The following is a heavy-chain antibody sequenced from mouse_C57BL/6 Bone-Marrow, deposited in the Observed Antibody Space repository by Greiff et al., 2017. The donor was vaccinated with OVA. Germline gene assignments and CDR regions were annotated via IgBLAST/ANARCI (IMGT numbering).Heavy chain of an antibody. CDR1: GFTFSDAW. Sequence: EVKVVESGGGLVQPGGSMKLSCAASGFTFSDAWMDWVRQSPEKGLEWVAEIRNKANNHATYYAESVKGRFTISRDDSKSSVYLQMNSLRAEDTGIYYCTRRWLPPLWYFAVWGTGTTVTVSS. CDR3: TRRWLPPLWYFAV. J-gene: IGHJ1*03. CDR2: IRNKANNHAT. V-gene: IGHV6-6*01. D-gene: IGHD2-3*01.